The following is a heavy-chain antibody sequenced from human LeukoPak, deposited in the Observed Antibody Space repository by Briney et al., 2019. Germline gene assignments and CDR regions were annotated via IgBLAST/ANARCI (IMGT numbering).Heavy chain of an antibody. CDR2: IIPIFGTA. J-gene: IGHJ4*02. CDR3: ARDYWTKSWYVLDY. CDR1: GGTFSSYA. D-gene: IGHD6-13*01. Sequence: GASVKVSCKASGGTFSSYAISWVRQAPGQGLEWMGGIIPIFGTANYAQKFQGRVTITADESTSTAYMELSRLRSDDTAVYYCARDYWTKSWYVLDYWGQGTLVTVSS. V-gene: IGHV1-69*13.